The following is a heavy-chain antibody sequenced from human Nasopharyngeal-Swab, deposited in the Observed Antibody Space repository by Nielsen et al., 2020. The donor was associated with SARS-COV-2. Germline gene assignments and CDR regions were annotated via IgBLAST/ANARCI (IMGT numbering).Heavy chain of an antibody. Sequence: GGSLRLSCAASGFTFGDYAMHWVRQVPGKGLEWVSLICYNSDTTVYADSVKGRFTISRDNAKNSLYLQMNSLRTEDTAFYYCAKSPTQWEQHTLIDYWGQGTLVTVSS. CDR1: GFTFGDYA. D-gene: IGHD1-26*01. V-gene: IGHV3-9*01. CDR2: ICYNSDTT. CDR3: AKSPTQWEQHTLIDY. J-gene: IGHJ4*02.